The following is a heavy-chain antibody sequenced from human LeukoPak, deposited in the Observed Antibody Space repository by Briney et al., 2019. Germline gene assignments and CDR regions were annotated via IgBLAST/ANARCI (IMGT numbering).Heavy chain of an antibody. V-gene: IGHV3-23*01. CDR1: GFTFSSYS. J-gene: IGHJ4*02. CDR3: AKGRRDGYNFYFDY. D-gene: IGHD5-12*01. CDR2: ISGSGGST. Sequence: PGGSLRLSCAASGFTFSSYSMNWVRQAPGKGLEWVSAISGSGGSTYYADSVKGRFTISRDNSKNTLYLQMNSLRAEDTAVYYCAKGRRDGYNFYFDYWGQGTLVTVSS.